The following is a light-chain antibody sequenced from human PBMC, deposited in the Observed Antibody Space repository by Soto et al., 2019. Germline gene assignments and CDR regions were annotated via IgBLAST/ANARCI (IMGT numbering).Light chain of an antibody. Sequence: QAVVTQPASVSGSPGQSIAISCTGSGSDVGGYNYVSWYQQHPGKAPKLIIYGVSHRPSGVSPRFSASRSAYTASLTISGLRHEDEADYYCSSFTSSYFYVFGPGTKLTVL. CDR3: SSFTSSYFYV. V-gene: IGLV2-14*01. J-gene: IGLJ1*01. CDR1: GSDVGGYNY. CDR2: GVS.